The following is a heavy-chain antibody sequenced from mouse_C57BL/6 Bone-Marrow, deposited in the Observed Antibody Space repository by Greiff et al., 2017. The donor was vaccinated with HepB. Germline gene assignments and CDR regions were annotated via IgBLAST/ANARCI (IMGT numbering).Heavy chain of an antibody. D-gene: IGHD1-1*01. J-gene: IGHJ4*01. CDR3: AGDYCDAMDY. CDR1: GYTFTDYY. V-gene: IGHV1-76*01. Sequence: VQLQQSGAELVRPGASVKLSCKASGYTFTDYYINWVKQRPGQGLEWIARIYPGSGNTYYNEKFKGKATLTAEKSSSTAYMQLSSLTSEDSAVYVCAGDYCDAMDYWGQGTSVTVSS. CDR2: IYPGSGNT.